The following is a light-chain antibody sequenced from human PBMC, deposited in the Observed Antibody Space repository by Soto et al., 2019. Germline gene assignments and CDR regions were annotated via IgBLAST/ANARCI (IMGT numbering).Light chain of an antibody. CDR3: NSYTTSSSLYV. CDR2: DVS. Sequence: QSALTQPASVSGSPGHSITISCTGTSSDIGGYDYVSWYQQYPGKAPKLMIYDVSNRPSGVSDRFSGSKSANTASLTISGLQAEDEADYYCNSYTTSSSLYVFGTGTKVTVL. CDR1: SSDIGGYDY. V-gene: IGLV2-14*01. J-gene: IGLJ1*01.